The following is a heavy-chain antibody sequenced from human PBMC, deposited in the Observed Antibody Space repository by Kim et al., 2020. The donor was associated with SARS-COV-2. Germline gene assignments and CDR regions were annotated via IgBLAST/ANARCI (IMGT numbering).Heavy chain of an antibody. Sequence: GGSLRLSCAASGFTFSSYGMHWVRQAPGKGLEWVAVIWYDGSNKYYADSVKGRFTISRDNSKNTLYLQMNSLRAEDTAVYYCARDSKASPLDYWGKGTLGTLPA. CDR2: IWYDGSNK. J-gene: IGHJ4*02. CDR1: GFTFSSYG. V-gene: IGHV3-33*01. CDR3: ARDSKASPLDY.